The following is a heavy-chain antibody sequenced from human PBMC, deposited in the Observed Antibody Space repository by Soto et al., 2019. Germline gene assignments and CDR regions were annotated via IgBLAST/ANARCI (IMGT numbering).Heavy chain of an antibody. CDR1: GFTFSSYA. J-gene: IGHJ6*02. D-gene: IGHD5-18*01. Sequence: VQLVESGGGVVQPGRSLRLSCAASGFTFSSYAMHWVRQAPGKGLEWVAVISYDGSNKYYADSVKGRFTISRDNSKNTLYLQMNSLRAEDTAVYYCARARDGYSYGFYYYYYYGMDVWGQGTTVTVSS. CDR2: ISYDGSNK. V-gene: IGHV3-30-3*01. CDR3: ARARDGYSYGFYYYYYYGMDV.